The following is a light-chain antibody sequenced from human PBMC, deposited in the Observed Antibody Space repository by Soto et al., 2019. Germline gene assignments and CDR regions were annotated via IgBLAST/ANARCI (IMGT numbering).Light chain of an antibody. CDR2: EVS. Sequence: QSALTQPPSASGSPGQSVTISCTGTSSDGGGYNFVSWYQQHPDKAPKLMIYEVSKRPSGIPDRFSGSKSGNTASLTVSGLQAEDEANYYCSSYAGSNNYVVFGGGTKLTVL. V-gene: IGLV2-8*01. J-gene: IGLJ2*01. CDR1: SSDGGGYNF. CDR3: SSYAGSNNYVV.